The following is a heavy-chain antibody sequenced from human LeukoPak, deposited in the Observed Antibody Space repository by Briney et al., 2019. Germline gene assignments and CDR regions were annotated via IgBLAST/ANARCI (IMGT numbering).Heavy chain of an antibody. CDR3: ARGRGGSYYFDY. Sequence: ASVKVSCKASGYTFTSYDNNWVRQATGQGLEWMGWMNPNSGNTGYAQKFQGRVTMTRNTSISTAYMELSSLRSEDTAVYYCARGRGGSYYFDYWGQGTLVTVSS. V-gene: IGHV1-8*01. CDR1: GYTFTSYD. D-gene: IGHD2-15*01. CDR2: MNPNSGNT. J-gene: IGHJ4*02.